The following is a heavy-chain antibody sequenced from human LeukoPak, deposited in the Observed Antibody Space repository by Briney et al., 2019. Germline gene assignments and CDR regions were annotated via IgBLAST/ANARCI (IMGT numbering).Heavy chain of an antibody. J-gene: IGHJ5*02. Sequence: ASVKASCKASGYTFTSYGISWVRQAPGQGLEWMGWISAYNGNTNYAQKLQGRVTMTTDTSTSTAYMELRSLRSDDTAVYYCARDVSGIVVVPAAPHPWGQGTLVTVSS. CDR3: ARDVSGIVVVPAAPHP. D-gene: IGHD2-2*01. V-gene: IGHV1-18*01. CDR1: GYTFTSYG. CDR2: ISAYNGNT.